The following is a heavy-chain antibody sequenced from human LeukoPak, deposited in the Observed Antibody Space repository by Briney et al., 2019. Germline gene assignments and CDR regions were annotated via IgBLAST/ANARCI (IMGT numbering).Heavy chain of an antibody. CDR2: SRNKASSYTT. D-gene: IGHD6-13*01. CDR1: GFKFSDHY. J-gene: IGHJ4*02. V-gene: IGHV3-72*01. CDR3: STGSWLDY. Sequence: GGSQRLSCAASGFKFSDHYIDWVRQAPGKGLEWVGRSRNKASSYTTEYAASVEGRFTISRDVSESSLYLQMNSLRTEDTAVYYCSTGSWLDYWGQGTLVTVSS.